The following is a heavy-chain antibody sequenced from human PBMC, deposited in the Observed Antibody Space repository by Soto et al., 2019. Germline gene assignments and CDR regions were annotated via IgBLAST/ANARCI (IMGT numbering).Heavy chain of an antibody. CDR1: GYTFSTYS. CDR3: ERRMIRGVNENEY. D-gene: IGHD3-10*01. J-gene: IGHJ4*02. CDR2: ISTSGGHE. V-gene: IGHV1-18*04. Sequence: QVQLLQSGPEVKKPGASVKVSCKASGYTFSTYSLNWVRQAPGQGLEWMGYISTSGGHEIYSQTLQGRVTMTKDTSSSTAYMELESLTSDDTAIYYCERRMIRGVNENEYWGQGTLVTVAS.